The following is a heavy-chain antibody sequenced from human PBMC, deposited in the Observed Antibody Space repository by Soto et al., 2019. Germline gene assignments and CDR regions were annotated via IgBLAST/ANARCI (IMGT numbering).Heavy chain of an antibody. CDR3: ARDAARIAAASYYYYMEV. Sequence: ASVKVSCKASGYTFTSYGIRWVRQAPGQGLEWMGWTSAANGNTKYSQRFQGRVTITRDTSASTAYMELSSLRSEDTAVYYCARDAARIAAASYYYYMEVRGKGTTVTVSS. D-gene: IGHD6-13*01. CDR1: GYTFTSYG. V-gene: IGHV1-18*01. J-gene: IGHJ6*03. CDR2: TSAANGNT.